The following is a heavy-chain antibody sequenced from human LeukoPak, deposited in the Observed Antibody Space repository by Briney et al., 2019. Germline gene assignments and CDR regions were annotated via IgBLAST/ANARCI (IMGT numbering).Heavy chain of an antibody. CDR3: ARDPCSGGSCYLDY. CDR2: ISYDGSNK. Sequence: GGSLRLSCAASGFTFSSYAMHWVRQAPGKGLEWVAVISYDGSNKYYADSVKGRFTISRDNSKNTLYLQMNSLRAVDTAVYYCARDPCSGGSCYLDYWGQGTLVTVSS. V-gene: IGHV3-30*04. J-gene: IGHJ4*02. D-gene: IGHD2-15*01. CDR1: GFTFSSYA.